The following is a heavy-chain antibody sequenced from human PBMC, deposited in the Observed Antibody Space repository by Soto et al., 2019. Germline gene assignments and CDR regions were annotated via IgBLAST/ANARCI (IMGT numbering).Heavy chain of an antibody. D-gene: IGHD3-3*01. CDR1: GGSFSGYY. CDR3: ARRVGYYDFWSGRANWFDP. CDR2: INHSGST. J-gene: IGHJ5*02. V-gene: IGHV4-34*01. Sequence: PSETLCLTCAVYGGSFSGYYWSWIRQPPGKGLEWIGEINHSGSTNYNPSLKSRVTISVDTSKNQFSLKLSSVTAADTAVYYCARRVGYYDFWSGRANWFDPWGQGTLVTVSS.